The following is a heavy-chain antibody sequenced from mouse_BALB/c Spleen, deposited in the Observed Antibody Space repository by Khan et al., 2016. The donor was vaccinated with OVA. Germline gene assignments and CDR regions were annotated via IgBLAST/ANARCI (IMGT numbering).Heavy chain of an antibody. CDR2: INPSNGYT. CDR1: GYTFTTYT. V-gene: IGHV1-4*01. Sequence: VQLQQSGAELARPGASVKMSCKASGYTFTTYTMHWVKQRPGQGLEWIGYINPSNGYTNYNQKFKDKSTFTADKSSSTAYMQLSSLTSDYSAVYYCAREGAYYRSDGWFSYWGQGTLVTVSA. D-gene: IGHD2-14*01. J-gene: IGHJ3*01. CDR3: AREGAYYRSDGWFSY.